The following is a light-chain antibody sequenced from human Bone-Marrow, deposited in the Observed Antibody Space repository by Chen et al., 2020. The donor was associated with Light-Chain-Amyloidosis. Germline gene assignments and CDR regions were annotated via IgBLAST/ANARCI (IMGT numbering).Light chain of an antibody. J-gene: IGLJ2*01. CDR3: QSADSSGTYEVI. V-gene: IGLV3-25*03. CDR2: RDT. CDR1: DLPTKY. Sequence: SYELIQPPSASVSPRQTASLTCSGDDLPTKYAYWYQQRPGQAPVLVIHRDTERPSGISERFSGSSSGTTATLTISGVQAEDEADYHCQSADSSGTYEVIFGGGTKLTVL.